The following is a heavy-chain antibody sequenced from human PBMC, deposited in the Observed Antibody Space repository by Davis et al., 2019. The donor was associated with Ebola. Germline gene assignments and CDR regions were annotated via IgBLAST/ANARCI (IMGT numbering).Heavy chain of an antibody. CDR1: GYTFTSYG. Sequence: ASVKVSCKASGYTFTSYGISWVRQAPGQGLEWMGWISAYNGNTNYAQKLQGRVTMTTDTSTSTAYMELRSLRSYDTAVYYCARGGDYYDSSGYYDLDYWGQGTLVTVSS. V-gene: IGHV1-18*01. J-gene: IGHJ4*02. CDR3: ARGGDYYDSSGYYDLDY. D-gene: IGHD3-22*01. CDR2: ISAYNGNT.